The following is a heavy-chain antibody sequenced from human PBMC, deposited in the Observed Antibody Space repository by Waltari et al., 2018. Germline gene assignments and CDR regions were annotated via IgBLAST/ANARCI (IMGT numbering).Heavy chain of an antibody. CDR2: INTDGSIT. CDR1: GFPFSRYR. CDR3: VMYSSAFLGDC. Sequence: EMQLVESGGGLVPPGGYLRLSYAAAGFPFSRYRMHWVRQAPGKGLVSVSNINTDGSITRYADSVKGRFTISRDNAKNTLFLQMNSLRAEDTAVYYCVMYSSAFLGDCWGQGTLVDVSS. D-gene: IGHD6-25*01. V-gene: IGHV3-74*01. J-gene: IGHJ4*02.